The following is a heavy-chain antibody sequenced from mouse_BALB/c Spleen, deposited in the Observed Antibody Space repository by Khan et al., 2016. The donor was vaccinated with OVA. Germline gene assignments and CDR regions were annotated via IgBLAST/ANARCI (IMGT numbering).Heavy chain of an antibody. CDR1: GYTFTSYW. CDR2: INPSTGYT. CDR3: ASYYGSSYYFDD. J-gene: IGHJ2*01. D-gene: IGHD1-1*01. V-gene: IGHV1-7*01. Sequence: QVQLQQSGAELAKPGASVKMSCKASGYTFTSYWMHWVKQRPGQGLEWIGYINPSTGYTEYNQKFKDKATLTADQSSSTAYMQLSSLTSEDSAVYYWASYYGSSYYFDDWGQGTTLTVAS.